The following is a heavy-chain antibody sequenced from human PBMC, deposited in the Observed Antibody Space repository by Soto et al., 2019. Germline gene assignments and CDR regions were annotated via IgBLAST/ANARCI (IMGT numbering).Heavy chain of an antibody. V-gene: IGHV4-31*11. D-gene: IGHD3-9*01. Sequence: SETLSLTCAVSGGSISSGGYYWSWIRQHPGKGLEWIGYIYYSGSTYYNPSLKSRVTISVDTSKNQFSLKLSSVTAADTAVYYCARAVGRYFDWLGTNWFDPWGQGTLVTVSS. CDR3: ARAVGRYFDWLGTNWFDP. CDR2: IYYSGST. CDR1: GGSISSGGYY. J-gene: IGHJ5*02.